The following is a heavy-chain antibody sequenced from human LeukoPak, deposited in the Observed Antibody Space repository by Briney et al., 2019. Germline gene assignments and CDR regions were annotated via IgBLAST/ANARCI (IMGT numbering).Heavy chain of an antibody. Sequence: ASVKVSCKASDYTFSNYGISWVRQAPGQGLEWIGWIHSNNGNTNYAQRLQGRVTMTTDPSTGTAYMELRSLRSDDTAVYYCARHIVVVREYYYFGMDVWGQGTTVTVSS. CDR1: DYTFSNYG. V-gene: IGHV1-18*01. D-gene: IGHD2-15*01. CDR2: IHSNNGNT. CDR3: ARHIVVVREYYYFGMDV. J-gene: IGHJ6*01.